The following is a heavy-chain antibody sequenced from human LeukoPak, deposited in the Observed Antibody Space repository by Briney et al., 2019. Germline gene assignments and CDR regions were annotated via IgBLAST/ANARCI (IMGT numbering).Heavy chain of an antibody. V-gene: IGHV4-39*01. J-gene: IGHJ4*02. Sequence: SETLSLTCTVSGGSISSSSYYWGWIRQPPGKGLEWIGSIFYSGSTYYNPSLKSRLTISVDTSKNQFSLKLSSVAATDTAVYFCARLRFDFWSGYTHPYFDYWGQGTLVTVSS. CDR2: IFYSGST. CDR3: ARLRFDFWSGYTHPYFDY. CDR1: GGSISSSSYY. D-gene: IGHD3-3*01.